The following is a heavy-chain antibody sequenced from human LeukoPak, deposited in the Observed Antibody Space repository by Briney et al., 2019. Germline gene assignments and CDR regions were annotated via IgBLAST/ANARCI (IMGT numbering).Heavy chain of an antibody. CDR3: AKDLGGGRYWDL. V-gene: IGHV3-33*06. CDR2: IGHDGNNA. J-gene: IGHJ4*02. CDR1: GFIFSTYG. Sequence: GGSLRLSCAASGFIFSTYGIHWVRQAPGKGLEWVAVIGHDGNNADYGDSVRGRFTVSRDNSENTLYLQMHSLSAEDTAVYYCAKDLGGGRYWDLWGQGTLV. D-gene: IGHD2-8*02.